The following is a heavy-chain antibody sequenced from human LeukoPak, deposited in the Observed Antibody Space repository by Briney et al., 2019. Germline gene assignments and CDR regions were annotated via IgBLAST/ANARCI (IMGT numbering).Heavy chain of an antibody. Sequence: GRSLRLSCAASGFSFRSYGMHWVRQAPGKGLEWVAIGSYDGSNRYYADSVKGRVTISRDNSKSTMYLQLDSLRAEDTAVYYCAKGRTQSGYDLDYWGQGTLVTVSS. D-gene: IGHD5-12*01. CDR3: AKGRTQSGYDLDY. CDR2: GSYDGSNR. J-gene: IGHJ4*02. V-gene: IGHV3-30*18. CDR1: GFSFRSYG.